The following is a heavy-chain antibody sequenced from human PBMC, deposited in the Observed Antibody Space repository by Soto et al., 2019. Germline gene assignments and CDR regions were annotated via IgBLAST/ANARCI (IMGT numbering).Heavy chain of an antibody. V-gene: IGHV4-39*07. CDR2: IYYSGST. CDR3: ARYSRGYSYGLYYGMDV. CDR1: GGSISSSSYY. Sequence: PSETLSLTCTVSGGSISSSSYYWGWIRQPPGKGLEWIGSIYYSGSTYYNPSLKSRVTISVDTSKNQFSLKLSSVTAADTAVYYCARYSRGYSYGLYYGMDVWGQGTTVTSP. J-gene: IGHJ6*02. D-gene: IGHD5-18*01.